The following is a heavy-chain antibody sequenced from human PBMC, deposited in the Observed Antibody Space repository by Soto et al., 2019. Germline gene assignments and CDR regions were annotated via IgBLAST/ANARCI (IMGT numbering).Heavy chain of an antibody. V-gene: IGHV1-2*02. CDR1: GYTLTGYY. CDR2: INANSGGR. CDR3: ARGRREARAFDF. Sequence: GASVQVSYKHSGYTLTGYYRHRVRQAPGQGLEWMGWINANSGGRNYAQKFQCRVTMTRETSISTEYMELIRLRSDDTAVYYCARGRREARAFDFWGQGTLVTVSS. J-gene: IGHJ4*02.